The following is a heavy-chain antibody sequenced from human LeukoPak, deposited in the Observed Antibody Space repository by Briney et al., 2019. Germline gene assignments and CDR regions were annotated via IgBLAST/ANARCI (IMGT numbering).Heavy chain of an antibody. D-gene: IGHD1-14*01. Sequence: GGSLRLSCAASGFTFSSYAMHWVRQAPGKGLEWVAVISYDGSNKYYADSVKGRFTISRDSSKNTLYLQMNSLRAEDTAVYYCAKVSGGGLYYDGMDVWGQGTTVTVSS. CDR3: AKVSGGGLYYDGMDV. V-gene: IGHV3-30-3*01. CDR2: ISYDGSNK. CDR1: GFTFSSYA. J-gene: IGHJ6*02.